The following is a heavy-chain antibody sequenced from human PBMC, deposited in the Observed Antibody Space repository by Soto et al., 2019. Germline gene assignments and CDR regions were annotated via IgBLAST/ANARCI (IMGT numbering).Heavy chain of an antibody. CDR3: AKDLRSSWEETSKKNWFDP. CDR2: ISWNSGSI. Sequence: EVQLVESGGGLVQPGRSLRLSCAASGFTFDDYAMHWVRQAPGKGLEWVSGISWNSGSIGYADSVKGRFTISRDNAKNSLYLQMNSLRAEDTALYYCAKDLRSSWEETSKKNWFDPWGQGTLVTVSS. J-gene: IGHJ5*02. CDR1: GFTFDDYA. D-gene: IGHD6-13*01. V-gene: IGHV3-9*01.